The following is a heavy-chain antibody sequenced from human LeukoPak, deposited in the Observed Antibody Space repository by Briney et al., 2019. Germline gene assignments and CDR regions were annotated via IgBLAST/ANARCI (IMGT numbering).Heavy chain of an antibody. CDR3: AKDSPVLSF. CDR1: GFTFTSHG. V-gene: IGHV3-23*01. J-gene: IGHJ4*02. CDR2: ISTSGSST. D-gene: IGHD4/OR15-4a*01. Sequence: GGSLRLSCAASGFTFTSHGMSWVRQAPGKGLEWVSAISTSGSSTYHADSVQGRFTISRDNSKNTLYPQMNSLRAEDTAVYYCAKDSPVLSFWGQGTLVTVSS.